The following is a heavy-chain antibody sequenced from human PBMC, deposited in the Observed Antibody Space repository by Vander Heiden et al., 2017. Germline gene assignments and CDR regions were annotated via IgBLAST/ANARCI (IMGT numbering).Heavy chain of an antibody. D-gene: IGHD4-17*01. Sequence: SYGMHWGRQAPGKGLEWVAVIWYDGSNKYYADSVKGRFTISRDNSKNTLYLQMNSLRAEDTAVYYCARENYGDYVLGFDYWGQGTLVTVSS. CDR2: IWYDGSNK. J-gene: IGHJ4*02. CDR1: SYG. CDR3: ARENYGDYVLGFDY. V-gene: IGHV3-33*01.